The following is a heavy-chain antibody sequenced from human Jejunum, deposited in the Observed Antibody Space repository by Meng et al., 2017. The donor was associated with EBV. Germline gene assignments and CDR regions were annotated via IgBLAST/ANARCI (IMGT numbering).Heavy chain of an antibody. CDR3: ARSSGGVVADYFDY. V-gene: IGHV1-69*06. J-gene: IGHJ4*02. CDR1: GYTFNNYG. D-gene: IGHD3-16*02. Sequence: QVQLVQSGAEVKKPGASVKVSCKTSGYTFNNYGITWVRQAPGQGLEWMGGVIPIFATANYAQRFQGRVTITADKSTSTAYMELRSLRSEDTAVYYCARSSGGVVADYFDYWGQGTLVTVSS. CDR2: VIPIFATA.